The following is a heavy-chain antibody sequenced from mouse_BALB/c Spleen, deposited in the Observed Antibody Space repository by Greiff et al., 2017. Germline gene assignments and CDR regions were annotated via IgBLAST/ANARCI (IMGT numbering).Heavy chain of an antibody. Sequence: EVQVVESGGGLVQPGGSMKLSCVASGFTFSSYRMSWVRQSPEKGLEWVAEIRLKSDNYATHYAESVKGKFTISRDDSKSRLYLQMNSLRAEDTGIYYCTSDFDYWGQGTTLTVSS. J-gene: IGHJ2*01. V-gene: IGHV6-6*02. CDR2: IRLKSDNYAT. CDR3: TSDFDY. CDR1: GFTFSSYR.